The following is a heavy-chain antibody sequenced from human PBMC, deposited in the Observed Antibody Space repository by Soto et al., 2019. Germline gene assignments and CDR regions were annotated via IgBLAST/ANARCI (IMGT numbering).Heavy chain of an antibody. CDR2: IDSDGRST. V-gene: IGHV3-74*01. CDR1: GFTLRSYW. J-gene: IGHJ5*02. Sequence: EVRLVESGGGLVQPGGPLTLSCAVSGFTLRSYWMHWVRQAPGKGLEWVARIDSDGRSTNYADSVKGRFTISRDNAKNIVFLHMNSLIAEDRAVYYCARGVVVYQQLIRGRDRFDPWGQGTLVTVSS. D-gene: IGHD2-8*02. CDR3: ARGVVVYQQLIRGRDRFDP.